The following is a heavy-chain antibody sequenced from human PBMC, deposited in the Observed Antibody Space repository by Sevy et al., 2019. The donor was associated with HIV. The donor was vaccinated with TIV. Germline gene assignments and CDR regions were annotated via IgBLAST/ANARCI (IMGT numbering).Heavy chain of an antibody. Sequence: SETLSLTCTVSGGSISSGSYYWSWIRQPAGKGLEWIGRIYTSESTNYNPSLKSRVTISVDTSKNQFSLKLSSVTAADTAVYYCARETWIQLWFLDYWGQGTLVTVSS. CDR3: ARETWIQLWFLDY. CDR1: GGSISSGSYY. CDR2: IYTSEST. J-gene: IGHJ4*02. V-gene: IGHV4-61*02. D-gene: IGHD5-18*01.